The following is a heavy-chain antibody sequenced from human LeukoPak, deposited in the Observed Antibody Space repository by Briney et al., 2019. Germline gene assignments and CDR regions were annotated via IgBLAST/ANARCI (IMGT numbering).Heavy chain of an antibody. CDR1: NYTFSRHW. Sequence: GESLKISCKGSNYTFSRHWIGWVRQTPEKGLEWMGIIYPSDSDSRYSPSFQGQVTFSVDRSINTAYLQWSSLKASDTAMYYCARQGLGYCSSTSCWHYMDVWGKGTTVTVSS. V-gene: IGHV5-51*01. J-gene: IGHJ6*03. CDR2: IYPSDSDS. D-gene: IGHD2-2*01. CDR3: ARQGLGYCSSTSCWHYMDV.